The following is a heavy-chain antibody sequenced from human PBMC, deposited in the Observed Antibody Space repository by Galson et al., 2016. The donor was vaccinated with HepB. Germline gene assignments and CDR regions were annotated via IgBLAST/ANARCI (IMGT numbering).Heavy chain of an antibody. D-gene: IGHD5/OR15-5a*01. J-gene: IGHJ4*02. CDR3: AVLGGWSVGANNLDS. CDR2: IRSKANSYTT. V-gene: IGHV3-72*01. CDR1: GFTFSVYH. Sequence: SLRLSCAASGFTFSVYHMDWVRQAPGKGLEWVGRIRSKANSYTTENAASVRGRFSISRDDSKNSLYLQMNSLKTEDTAVYYCAVLGGWSVGANNLDSWGQGTLVTVSA.